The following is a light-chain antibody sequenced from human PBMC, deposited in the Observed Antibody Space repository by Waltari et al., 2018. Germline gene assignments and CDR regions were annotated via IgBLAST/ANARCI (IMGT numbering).Light chain of an antibody. CDR3: QQLNSYPRGLFT. CDR1: QGISSY. Sequence: IQLTQSPSSLSASVGDRVTITCRASQGISSYLAWYQQKPGEDPKLLIYAASTLQSGVPSRFSGSGSGTDFTLTISSLQPEDFATYYCQQLNSYPRGLFTFGPGTKVDIK. J-gene: IGKJ3*01. V-gene: IGKV1-9*01. CDR2: AAS.